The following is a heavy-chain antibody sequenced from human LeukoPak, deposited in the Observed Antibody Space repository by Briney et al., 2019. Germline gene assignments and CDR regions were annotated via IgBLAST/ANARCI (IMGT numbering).Heavy chain of an antibody. J-gene: IGHJ4*02. D-gene: IGHD1-1*01. CDR3: ARDHNYAFDN. CDR2: IGIDSGNT. CDR1: GFPFIEYS. V-gene: IGHV3-48*01. Sequence: GGSLRLSCTASGFPFIEYSMNWVRQAPGKGLEWISYIGIDSGNTKYADSVRGRFTISADKAKNSLNLQMNSLRVEDTAVYYCARDHNYAFDNWGQGTLVSVAS.